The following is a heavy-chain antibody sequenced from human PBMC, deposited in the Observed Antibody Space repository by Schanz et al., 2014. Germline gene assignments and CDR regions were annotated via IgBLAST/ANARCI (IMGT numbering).Heavy chain of an antibody. J-gene: IGHJ3*02. Sequence: VHLLESGGGLVPPGGSLRLSCAASGFTFSTHAMHWVRQAPGKGLEWVALVSSDGNNDYYTDSVKGRFTISRDNSKNTVHLQMNSLRAEDTAVYYCAKGRFGELSAFDIWGRGTMVTVSS. CDR1: GFTFSTHA. V-gene: IGHV3-30*18. CDR3: AKGRFGELSAFDI. CDR2: VSSDGNND. D-gene: IGHD3-10*01.